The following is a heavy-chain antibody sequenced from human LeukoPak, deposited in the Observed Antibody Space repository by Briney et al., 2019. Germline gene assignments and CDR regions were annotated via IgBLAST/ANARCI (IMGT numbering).Heavy chain of an antibody. V-gene: IGHV3-33*01. CDR1: GFTFSSYG. CDR3: ARDISSRYFDL. J-gene: IGHJ4*02. Sequence: PGGSLRLSCAASGFTFSSYGMHWVRQAPGKGLEWVAVVSYAGTNKYYADSVKGRFTISRDNSKNTLYLQMNSLRAEDTAVYYRARDISSRYFDLWGQGTLVTVSS. CDR2: VSYAGTNK.